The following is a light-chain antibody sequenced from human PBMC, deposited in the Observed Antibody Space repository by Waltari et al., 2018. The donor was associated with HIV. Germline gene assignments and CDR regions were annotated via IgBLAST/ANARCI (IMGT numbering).Light chain of an antibody. CDR2: DVI. CDR3: SSHAGSKVV. Sequence: QSALIQPPSASGSPGQSVTLSCPGTSSDVGGYNYVSWHQQHPGKAPKLMIYDVIKRPSGVPDRFSGSKSGNTDSLTVSGLQPEDEADYYCSSHAGSKVVFGGGTRLTVL. CDR1: SSDVGGYNY. J-gene: IGLJ2*01. V-gene: IGLV2-8*01.